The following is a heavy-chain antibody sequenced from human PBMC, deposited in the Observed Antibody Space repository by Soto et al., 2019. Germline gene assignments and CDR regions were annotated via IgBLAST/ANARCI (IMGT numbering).Heavy chain of an antibody. CDR2: IDGDGRNT. D-gene: IGHD6-19*01. CDR3: IRGSRGWNGIDY. J-gene: IGHJ4*02. Sequence: EVQLVESGGGLVQPGGSLKVSCTASGFTFSSHWIHWVRQGPGKGLMWVSRIDGDGRNTDYADSVKGRFALSRDNAKNTVNLHMSSLRADDTGVYYCIRGSRGWNGIDYWGQGARVTVSS. CDR1: GFTFSSHW. V-gene: IGHV3-74*01.